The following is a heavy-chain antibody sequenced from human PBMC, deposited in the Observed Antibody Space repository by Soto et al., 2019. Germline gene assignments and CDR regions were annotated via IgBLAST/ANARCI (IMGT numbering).Heavy chain of an antibody. J-gene: IGHJ4*02. V-gene: IGHV3-11*01. Sequence: QVQLVESGGGLVKPGGSLRLSCAASGFTFSDYYMTWIRQAPGKGLEFISYITSTASSTYYADSVKGRFTISRDNANNSLHRHMNSLRAEDTAVYYCARAGGRRPLVWGQGTLVTVSS. D-gene: IGHD2-15*01. CDR2: ITSTASST. CDR3: ARAGGRRPLV. CDR1: GFTFSDYY.